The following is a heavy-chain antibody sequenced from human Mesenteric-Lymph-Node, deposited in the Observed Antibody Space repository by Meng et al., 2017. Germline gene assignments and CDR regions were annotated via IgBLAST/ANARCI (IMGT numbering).Heavy chain of an antibody. J-gene: IGHJ4*02. Sequence: QPQLQRPGSGLVKPSPTLSLTCAVSGGSISGYYWSWIRQPPGKGLEWIGEINHSGSTNYNPSLKSRVTISVDTSKNQFSLKLSSVTAADTAVYYCARVALPVTTRRNYFDYWGQGTLVTVSS. V-gene: IGHV4-34*01. D-gene: IGHD4-17*01. CDR3: ARVALPVTTRRNYFDY. CDR1: GGSISGYY. CDR2: INHSGST.